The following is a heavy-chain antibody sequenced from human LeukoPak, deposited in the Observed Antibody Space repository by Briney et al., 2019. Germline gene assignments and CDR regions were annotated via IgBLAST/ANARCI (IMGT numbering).Heavy chain of an antibody. J-gene: IGHJ4*02. CDR3: AKANGRSGSYVHFDY. CDR2: ISYDGKNK. D-gene: IGHD1-26*01. V-gene: IGHV3-30*18. Sequence: GGSLRLSCVASGFTFSSYGMHWVRQAPGKGLEWVAVISYDGKNKNHGDSVKGRFTISRDNSKNTLYLQINSLRVEDTAVYYCAKANGRSGSYVHFDYWGQGTLVTVSS. CDR1: GFTFSSYG.